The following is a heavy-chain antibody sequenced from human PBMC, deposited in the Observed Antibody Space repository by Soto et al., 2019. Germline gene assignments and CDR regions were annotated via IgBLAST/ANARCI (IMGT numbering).Heavy chain of an antibody. CDR3: ARHLGTRSSNSWYYFAS. J-gene: IGHJ4*02. CDR2: IYSSENT. CDR1: GGSVSSDTYS. Sequence: SETLSLTCTVSGGSVSSDTYSWGWIRQSPGRGLEWIGTIYSSENTYYNPSLLSRVTISVDTSKNEFSLRLSSVTAADTAVYYWARHLGTRSSNSWYYFASWGQGIWVTVS. V-gene: IGHV4-39*01. D-gene: IGHD6-13*01.